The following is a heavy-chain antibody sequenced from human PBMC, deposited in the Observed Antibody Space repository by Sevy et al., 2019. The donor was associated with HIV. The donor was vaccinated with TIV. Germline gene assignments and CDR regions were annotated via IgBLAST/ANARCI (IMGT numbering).Heavy chain of an antibody. Sequence: GGSLRLSCAASGFTFSSYAMSWVRQAPGKGLEWASAISGSGGSTYYADSVKGRFTISRDNSKNTLYLQMNSLRAEDTAVYYCAKDTVGSRVRGVIPYYFDYWGQGTLVTVSS. CDR3: AKDTVGSRVRGVIPYYFDY. CDR1: GFTFSSYA. J-gene: IGHJ4*02. D-gene: IGHD3-10*01. CDR2: ISGSGGST. V-gene: IGHV3-23*01.